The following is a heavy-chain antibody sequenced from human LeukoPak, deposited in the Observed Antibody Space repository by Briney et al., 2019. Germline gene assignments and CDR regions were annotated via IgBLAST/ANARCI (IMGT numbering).Heavy chain of an antibody. CDR1: GGSISSYY. CDR3: GSTRGRLRGDAFDI. J-gene: IGHJ3*02. Sequence: SETLSLTCTVSGGSISSYYWSWIRQPAGKGLEWIGRIYTSGSTNYNPSLKSRVTMSVDTSKNQFSLKLSSVTAADTAVYYCGSTRGRLRGDAFDIWGQGTMVTVSS. D-gene: IGHD3-10*01. CDR2: IYTSGST. V-gene: IGHV4-4*07.